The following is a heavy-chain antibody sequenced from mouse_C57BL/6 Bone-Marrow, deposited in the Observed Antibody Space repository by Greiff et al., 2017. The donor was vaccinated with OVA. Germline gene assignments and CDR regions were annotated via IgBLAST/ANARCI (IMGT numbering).Heavy chain of an antibody. V-gene: IGHV1-15*01. CDR3: TRVEDSYYSNYLFAY. CDR2: IDPETGGT. CDR1: GYTFTDYE. D-gene: IGHD2-5*01. Sequence: VQVVESGAELVRPGASVTLSCKASGYTFTDYEMHWVKQTPVHGLEWIGAIDPETGGTAYNQKFKGKAILTADKSSSTAYMELRSLTSEDSAVYYCTRVEDSYYSNYLFAYWGQGTLVTVSA. J-gene: IGHJ3*01.